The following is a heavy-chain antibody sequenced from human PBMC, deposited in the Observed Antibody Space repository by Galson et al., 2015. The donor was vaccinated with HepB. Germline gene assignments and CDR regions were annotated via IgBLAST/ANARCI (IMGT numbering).Heavy chain of an antibody. CDR2: ISFDGSDK. D-gene: IGHD4-11*01. CDR3: AKDMAPTTLSLIFDY. J-gene: IGHJ4*02. Sequence: SLRLSCAASGFTFSAYGLLWVRQAPGKGLEWVAVISFDGSDKYYADSVKGRFTISRDDSKNTLYLQMKTLRTEDTAVYYCAKDMAPTTLSLIFDYWGQGSLVTVSS. V-gene: IGHV3-30*18. CDR1: GFTFSAYG.